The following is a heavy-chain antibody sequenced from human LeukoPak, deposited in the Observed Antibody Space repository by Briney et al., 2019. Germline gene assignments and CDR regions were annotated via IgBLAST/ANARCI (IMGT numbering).Heavy chain of an antibody. CDR3: ARVYSSSWYNWFDP. J-gene: IGHJ5*02. D-gene: IGHD6-13*01. CDR1: GGTFSSYA. V-gene: IGHV1-69*04. Sequence: GASVKVSCKASGGTFSSYAISWVRQAPGQGLEWMGRIIPILGIANYAQKFQGRVTITADKSTSTAYMELSSLRSEDTAVYYCARVYSSSWYNWFDPWGQGTLATVSS. CDR2: IIPILGIA.